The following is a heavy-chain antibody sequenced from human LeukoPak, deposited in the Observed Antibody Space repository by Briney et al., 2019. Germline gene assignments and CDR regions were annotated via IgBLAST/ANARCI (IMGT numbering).Heavy chain of an antibody. J-gene: IGHJ4*02. CDR2: INPNSGAT. CDR1: GYTFTGYY. CDR3: ARGFCGGDCYSIDY. D-gene: IGHD2-21*02. V-gene: IGHV1-2*02. Sequence: ASVKVSCKASGYTFTGYYMHWVRQAPGQGREWMGWINPNSGATNYAQDFQGRVTMTRDTSISTAYMELSGLRSDDTAVYFCARGFCGGDCYSIDYWGQGTLVTVSS.